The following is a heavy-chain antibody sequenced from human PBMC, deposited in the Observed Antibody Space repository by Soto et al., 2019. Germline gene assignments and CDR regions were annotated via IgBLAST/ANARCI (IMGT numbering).Heavy chain of an antibody. CDR1: GGSISSSSYY. J-gene: IGHJ5*02. CDR2: IYYSGST. V-gene: IGHV4-39*01. CDR3: ARHLVDIVATTSAPWFDP. Sequence: QLQLQESGPGLVKPSETLSLTCTVSGGSISSSSYYWGWIRQPPGKGLEWIGSIYYSGSTYYNPSLKSRVTISVDTSKNQFSLKLSSVTAADTAVYYCARHLVDIVATTSAPWFDPWGQGTLVTVSS. D-gene: IGHD5-12*01.